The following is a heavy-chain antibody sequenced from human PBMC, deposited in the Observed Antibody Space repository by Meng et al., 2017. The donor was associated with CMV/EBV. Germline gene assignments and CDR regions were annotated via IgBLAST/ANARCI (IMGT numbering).Heavy chain of an antibody. V-gene: IGHV3-7*01. Sequence: GGSLRLSCAASGFTFSSYWMSWVRQAPGKGLEWVANIKQDGSEKYYVDSVKGRFTISRDNAKNSLYLQMNSLRAEDTAVYYCARSRSGGGWYYFDYWGQGTLVTVS. D-gene: IGHD6-19*01. CDR3: ARSRSGGGWYYFDY. CDR2: IKQDGSEK. J-gene: IGHJ4*02. CDR1: GFTFSSYW.